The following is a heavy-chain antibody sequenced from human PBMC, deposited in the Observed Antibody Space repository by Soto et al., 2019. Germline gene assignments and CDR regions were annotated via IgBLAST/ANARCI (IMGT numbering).Heavy chain of an antibody. Sequence: GGSLRLSCAASGFTFSSYWMSWVRQAPGKGLEWVANIKQDGSEKYYVDSVKGRFTISRDNAKNSLYLQMNSLRAEDTAVYYCARTYLDYSNYPYYFDYWGQGTLVTVSS. J-gene: IGHJ4*02. V-gene: IGHV3-7*01. D-gene: IGHD4-4*01. CDR1: GFTFSSYW. CDR3: ARTYLDYSNYPYYFDY. CDR2: IKQDGSEK.